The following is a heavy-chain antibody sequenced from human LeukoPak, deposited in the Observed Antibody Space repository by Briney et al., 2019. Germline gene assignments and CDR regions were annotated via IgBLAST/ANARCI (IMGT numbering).Heavy chain of an antibody. CDR1: GYTFTSYG. CDR3: ARDKNYYDSGAFDI. J-gene: IGHJ3*02. CDR2: INPNSGGT. V-gene: IGHV1-2*02. Sequence: GASVKVSCKASGYTFTSYGISWVRQAPGQGLEWMGWINPNSGGTNYAQKFQGRVTMTRDTSISTAYMELSRLRSDDTAVYYCARDKNYYDSGAFDIWGQGTMVTVSS. D-gene: IGHD3-22*01.